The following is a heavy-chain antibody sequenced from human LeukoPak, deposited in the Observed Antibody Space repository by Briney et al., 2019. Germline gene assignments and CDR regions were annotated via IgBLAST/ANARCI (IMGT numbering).Heavy chain of an antibody. CDR2: IYYSGST. D-gene: IGHD3-10*01. J-gene: IGHJ4*02. V-gene: IGHV4-59*01. CDR1: GGSISSYY. CDR3: ARRDTEWFGELPYYFDY. Sequence: KPSETLSLTCTVSGGSISSYYWSWIRQPPGKGLEWIGYIYYSGSTNYNPSLKSRVTISVDTSKNQFSLKLSSVTAADTAVYYCARRDTEWFGELPYYFDYWGQGTLVTVSS.